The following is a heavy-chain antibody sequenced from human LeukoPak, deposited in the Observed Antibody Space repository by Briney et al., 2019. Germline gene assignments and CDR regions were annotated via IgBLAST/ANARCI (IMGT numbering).Heavy chain of an antibody. CDR2: IYHSGST. D-gene: IGHD2-2*01. CDR3: ARVSFGIVVPAA. V-gene: IGHV4-30-2*01. Sequence: SQTLSLTCTVSGGSISSGGYYWSWIRQPPGKGLEWIGYIYHSGSTYYNPSLKSRVTISVDRSKNQFSLKLSSVTAADTAVYYCARVSFGIVVPAAWGQGTLVTVSS. J-gene: IGHJ4*02. CDR1: GGSISSGGYY.